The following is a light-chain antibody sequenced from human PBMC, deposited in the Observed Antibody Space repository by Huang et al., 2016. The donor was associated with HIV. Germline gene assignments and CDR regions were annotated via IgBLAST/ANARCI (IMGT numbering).Light chain of an antibody. V-gene: IGKV1-5*03. CDR1: QSISTW. J-gene: IGKJ2*01. CDR3: QQYSTYYT. Sequence: DIQMTQTPSTLSASVGDRVTITCRASQSISTWLAWYQQKPGKAPKLLIYKASNLEGGVPSRCSGSGSGTEFTRTISSLQHDDFATYYCQQYSTYYTFGQGTKLEI. CDR2: KAS.